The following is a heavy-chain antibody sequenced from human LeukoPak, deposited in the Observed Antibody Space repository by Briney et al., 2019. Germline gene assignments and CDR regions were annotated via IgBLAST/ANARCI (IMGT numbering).Heavy chain of an antibody. CDR3: ARAPMEYYDFWSGDSTWYFDY. Sequence: SETLSLTCAVYGGSFSNYYWSWIRQPPGKGLEWIGEINHSGNTKYNPFLKSRLTISVDTSKNQFSLKLNSVTAADTAVYYCARAPMEYYDFWSGDSTWYFDYWAREPGSPSPQ. CDR1: GGSFSNYY. CDR2: INHSGNT. V-gene: IGHV4-34*01. J-gene: IGHJ4*02. D-gene: IGHD3-3*01.